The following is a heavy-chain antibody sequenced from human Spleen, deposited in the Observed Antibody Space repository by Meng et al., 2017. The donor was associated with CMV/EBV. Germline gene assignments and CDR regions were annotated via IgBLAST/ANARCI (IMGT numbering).Heavy chain of an antibody. J-gene: IGHJ3*02. CDR3: ARDSFTDSSGYYDAFDI. V-gene: IGHV4-59*01. CDR1: GCSISSYY. Sequence: SETLSLTCTVSGCSISSYYWSWIRQPPGKGLEWIGYIYYSGSTNYNPSLKSRVTISVDTSKNQFSLKLSSVTAADTAVYYCARDSFTDSSGYYDAFDIWGQGTMVTVSS. CDR2: IYYSGST. D-gene: IGHD3-22*01.